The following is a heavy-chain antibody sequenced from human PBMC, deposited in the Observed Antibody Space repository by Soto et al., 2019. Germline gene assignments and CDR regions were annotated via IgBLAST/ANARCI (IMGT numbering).Heavy chain of an antibody. V-gene: IGHV1-8*01. D-gene: IGHD3-22*01. CDR1: GYTFTSYD. CDR2: MNPNSGNT. J-gene: IGHJ3*02. Sequence: GASVKVSCKASGYTFTSYDINWVRQATGQGLEWMGWMNPNSGNTGYAQKFQGRVTMTRDTSISTAYMELSRLRSDDTAVYYCARVAGIRNYYDSSGYSLDAFDIWGQGTMVTVSS. CDR3: ARVAGIRNYYDSSGYSLDAFDI.